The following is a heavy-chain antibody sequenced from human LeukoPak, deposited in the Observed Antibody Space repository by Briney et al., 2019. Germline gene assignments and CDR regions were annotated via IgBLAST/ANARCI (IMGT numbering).Heavy chain of an antibody. D-gene: IGHD2-21*01. Sequence: PSETLSLTCIVSGYSISSGYYWGWIRPPPGKGLEWIGMIHHSGSTYYNPSLKSRVTISGDTSKNQFSLKLISVTAADTAVYYCARGFLGGAHDYWGQGTLVTVSS. J-gene: IGHJ4*02. CDR3: ARGFLGGAHDY. CDR2: IHHSGST. V-gene: IGHV4-38-2*02. CDR1: GYSISSGYY.